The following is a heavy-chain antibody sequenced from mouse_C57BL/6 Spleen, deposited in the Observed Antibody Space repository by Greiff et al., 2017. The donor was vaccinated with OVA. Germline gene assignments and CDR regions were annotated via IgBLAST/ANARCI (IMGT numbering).Heavy chain of an antibody. D-gene: IGHD1-1*01. J-gene: IGHJ3*01. CDR3: ARRDYGSLWFAD. CDR2: IDPEDRET. V-gene: IGHV14-2*01. CDR1: GVDSKDYD. Sequence: EVQLQQSGAELVKPGASVKLSGLGWGVDSKDYDMHWVKQRTEQGLEWIGRIDPEDRETTDAPKFQGKATITADTSSNTAYLQLSSLTSEDTAVYYCARRDYGSLWFADWGQGTLVTVSA.